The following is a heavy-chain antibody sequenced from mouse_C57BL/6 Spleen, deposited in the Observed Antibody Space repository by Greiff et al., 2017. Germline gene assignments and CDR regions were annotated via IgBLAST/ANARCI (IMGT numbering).Heavy chain of an antibody. D-gene: IGHD2-2*01. CDR3: ARVYYGYDYWYFDV. CDR1: GISITTGNYR. Sequence: VQLQQSGPGLVKPSQTVFLTCTVTGISITTGNYRWSWIRQFPGNKLEWIGYIYYSGTITYNPSLTSRTTITRDTPKNQFFLEMNSLTAEDTATYYCARVYYGYDYWYFDVWGTGTTVTVSS. J-gene: IGHJ1*03. CDR2: IYYSGTI. V-gene: IGHV3-5*01.